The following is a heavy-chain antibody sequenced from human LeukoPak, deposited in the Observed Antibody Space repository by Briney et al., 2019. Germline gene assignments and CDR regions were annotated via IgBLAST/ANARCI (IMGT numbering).Heavy chain of an antibody. CDR3: ARGPGDGYYTERAFDI. J-gene: IGHJ3*02. CDR2: INPNSGGT. D-gene: IGHD5-24*01. CDR1: GYTFTGYY. V-gene: IGHV1-2*02. Sequence: SVKVSCKASGYTFTGYYMHWVRQAPGQGLEGMGWINPNSGGTNYAQKCQGRVTMTRDTSISTAYMELSRLRSDDTAVYYCARGPGDGYYTERAFDIWGQGTMVTVSS.